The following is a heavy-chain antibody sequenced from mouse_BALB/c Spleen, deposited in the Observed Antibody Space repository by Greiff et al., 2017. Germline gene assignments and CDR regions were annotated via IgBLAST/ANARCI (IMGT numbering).Heavy chain of an antibody. CDR1: GFSLTGYG. V-gene: IGHV2-6-7*01. D-gene: IGHD1-1*01. J-gene: IGHJ4*01. CDR2: IWGDGST. Sequence: QVQLKQSGPGLVAPSQSLSITCTVSGFSLTGYGVNWVRQPPGKGLEWLGMIWGDGSTDYNSALKSRLSISKDNSKSQVFLKMNSLQTDDTARYYCARDGSSYVYAMDYWGQGTSVTVSS. CDR3: ARDGSSYVYAMDY.